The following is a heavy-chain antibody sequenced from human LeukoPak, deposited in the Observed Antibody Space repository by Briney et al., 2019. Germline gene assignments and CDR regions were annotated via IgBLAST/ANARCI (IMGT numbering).Heavy chain of an antibody. CDR2: IIPIFGTA. V-gene: IGHV1-69*13. CDR1: GGTFSSYA. J-gene: IGHJ5*02. Sequence: SVKVSCKASGGTFSSYAISWVRQAPGQGLEWMGGIIPIFGTANYAQKFQGRVTITADESTSTAYMELSSLRSEDTAVYYCARGLVDSSGCYFAWGQGTLVTVSS. D-gene: IGHD3-22*01. CDR3: ARGLVDSSGCYFA.